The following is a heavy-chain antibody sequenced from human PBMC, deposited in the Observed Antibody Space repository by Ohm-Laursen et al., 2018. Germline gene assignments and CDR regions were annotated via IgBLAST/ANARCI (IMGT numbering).Heavy chain of an antibody. CDR1: GDSLSSGPEN. D-gene: IGHD2-21*01. CDR2: IYSGGNT. V-gene: IGHV4-61*01. Sequence: SETLSLTCTVSGDSLSSGPENWSWIRQPPGQGLEYIGFIYSGGNTNYNPSLKNRVTMSVDTSKNQFSLKLNSVTAADTAVYYCAGTRGGGYYYWGQGTLVTVSS. CDR3: AGTRGGGYYY. J-gene: IGHJ4*02.